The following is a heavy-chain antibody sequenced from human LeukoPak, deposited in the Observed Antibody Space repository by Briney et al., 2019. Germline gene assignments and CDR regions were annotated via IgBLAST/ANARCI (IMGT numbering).Heavy chain of an antibody. V-gene: IGHV4-4*02. CDR1: GGSISSYNW. D-gene: IGHD2-8*01. CDR2: IYHSGGT. J-gene: IGHJ4*02. Sequence: SETLSLTCVVSGGSISSYNWWNWVRQPPGKGLEWIGEIYHSGGTNYNPSLKSRVSILVDKSKNQFSLKLRSVTAADTAVYYCAGDLRRLTMGHRGQGTLVTVSS. CDR3: AGDLRRLTMGH.